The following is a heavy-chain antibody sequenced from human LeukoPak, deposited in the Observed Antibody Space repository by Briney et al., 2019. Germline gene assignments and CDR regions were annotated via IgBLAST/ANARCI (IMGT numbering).Heavy chain of an antibody. Sequence: PSETLSLTCTVSGGSISSYYWSWIRQPPGKGLEWIGYIYYNGSTNYNPSLKSRLTISVDTSKNQFSLRLSSVTAADTAMYYCARAGRAQNIAYWGQGTLVTVSS. CDR1: GGSISSYY. CDR2: IYYNGST. J-gene: IGHJ4*02. V-gene: IGHV4-59*13. CDR3: ARAGRAQNIAY.